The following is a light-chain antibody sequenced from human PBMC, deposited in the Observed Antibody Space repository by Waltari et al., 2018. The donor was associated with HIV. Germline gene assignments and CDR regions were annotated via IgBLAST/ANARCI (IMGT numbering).Light chain of an antibody. Sequence: DIQMTQSPSTLSASVGDRVTITCRASQSIISWLAWYQQKPGKAPKLLIYKSSTLKSGVPSRFSGSGSATKFTLTISSLQPDDFATYYCQQYNNHWTFGQGTKVEIK. V-gene: IGKV1-5*03. J-gene: IGKJ1*01. CDR3: QQYNNHWT. CDR1: QSIISW. CDR2: KSS.